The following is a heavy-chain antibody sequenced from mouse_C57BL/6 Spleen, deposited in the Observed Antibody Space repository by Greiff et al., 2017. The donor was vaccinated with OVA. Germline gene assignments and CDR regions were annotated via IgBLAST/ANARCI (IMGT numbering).Heavy chain of an antibody. CDR2: IYPGGGYT. Sequence: QVQLQQSGAELVRPGTSVKMSCKASGYTFTNYWIGWAKQRPGHGLEWIGDIYPGGGYTNYHEKFKGKATMTADKSSSTAYMQFSSLTSEDAATYYCARSGLYGSSYDLDYWGQGTTLTVSS. CDR3: ARSGLYGSSYDLDY. J-gene: IGHJ2*01. D-gene: IGHD1-1*01. CDR1: GYTFTNYW. V-gene: IGHV1-63*01.